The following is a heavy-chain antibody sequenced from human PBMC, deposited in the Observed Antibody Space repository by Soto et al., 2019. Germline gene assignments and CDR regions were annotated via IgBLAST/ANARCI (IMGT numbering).Heavy chain of an antibody. V-gene: IGHV1-69*12. Sequence: QVQLVQSGAEVKKPGSSVKVSCKASGGTFSSYAISWVRQAPGQGLEWMGGIIPIFGTANYAQKFQGRVTITADESTSTAYMELSSLRSEDTAVYYCASTFNRPGDGRGGYYYYCMDVWGQGTTVTVSS. CDR1: GGTFSSYA. D-gene: IGHD3-16*01. J-gene: IGHJ6*02. CDR3: ASTFNRPGDGRGGYYYYCMDV. CDR2: IIPIFGTA.